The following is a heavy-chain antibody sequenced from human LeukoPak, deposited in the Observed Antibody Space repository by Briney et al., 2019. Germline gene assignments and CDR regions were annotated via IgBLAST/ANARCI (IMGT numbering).Heavy chain of an antibody. J-gene: IGHJ6*02. CDR3: ASMGIYYYYGMDV. CDR1: GFTFSSYS. D-gene: IGHD6-13*01. V-gene: IGHV3-48*01. Sequence: GGSLRLSCAASGFTFSSYSMNWVRQAPGKGLEWVSYISSSSSTIYYADSVKGRFTISRDNAKNSLYLQMNSLRAEDTAVYYCASMGIYYYYGMDVWDQGTTVTVSS. CDR2: ISSSSSTI.